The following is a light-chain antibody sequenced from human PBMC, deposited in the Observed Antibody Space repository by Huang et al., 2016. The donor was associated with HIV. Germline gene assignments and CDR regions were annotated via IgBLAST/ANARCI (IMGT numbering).Light chain of an antibody. J-gene: IGKJ2*01. V-gene: IGKV3-15*01. CDR1: QSVSSN. CDR2: GAS. CDR3: QQYNNWLLYT. Sequence: DIVMTQSPATLSVSPGERATLSCRASQSVSSNLAWYQQKPGQAPRLLIYGASTRATGIPARFSGSGSGTEFTLTISSLQSEDFAVYYCQQYNNWLLYTFGQGTKLEIK.